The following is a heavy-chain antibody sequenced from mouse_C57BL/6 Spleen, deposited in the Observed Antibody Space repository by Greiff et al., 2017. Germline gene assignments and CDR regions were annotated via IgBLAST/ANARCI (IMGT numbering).Heavy chain of an antibody. CDR3: ARGDEDYARDY. CDR1: GYTFTSYW. J-gene: IGHJ4*01. V-gene: IGHV1-69*01. CDR2: IDPSDSYT. D-gene: IGHD3-3*01. Sequence: QVQLKQPGAELVMPGASVKLSCKASGYTFTSYWMHWVKQRPGQGLEWIGEIDPSDSYTNYNQKFKGKSTLTVDKSSSTAYMQLSSLTSEDSAVYYCARGDEDYARDYWGQGTSVTVSS.